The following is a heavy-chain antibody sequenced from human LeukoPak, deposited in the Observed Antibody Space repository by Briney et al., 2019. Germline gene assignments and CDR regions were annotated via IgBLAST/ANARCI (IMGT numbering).Heavy chain of an antibody. Sequence: GGSLRLSCAASGFTFSSYAMHWVRQAPTKGLEWVAVISYDGSNKCSADSVKGRFTISRDNSKNTLYLQMNSLRPEDTAVYYCASPRVGATYFDYWGQGTLVTVSS. D-gene: IGHD1-26*01. CDR2: ISYDGSNK. V-gene: IGHV3-30*04. J-gene: IGHJ4*02. CDR3: ASPRVGATYFDY. CDR1: GFTFSSYA.